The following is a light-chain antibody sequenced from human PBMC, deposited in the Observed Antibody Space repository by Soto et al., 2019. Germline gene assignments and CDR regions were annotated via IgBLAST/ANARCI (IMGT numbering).Light chain of an antibody. J-gene: IGLJ2*01. V-gene: IGLV2-11*01. CDR1: SRDFGADNH. CDR2: DVS. CDR3: CAYGGSVI. Sequence: QSALTQPRSVSGSPGQSVTISCSAPSRDFGADNHVAWYQQYPDKAPEVMNYDVSHRPSGVPARFPGSKSGNTASLTISGLQAEDESVYYFCAYGGSVIFGGGTKVTVL.